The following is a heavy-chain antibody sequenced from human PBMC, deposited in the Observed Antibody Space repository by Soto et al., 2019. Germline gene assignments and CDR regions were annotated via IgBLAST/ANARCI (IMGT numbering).Heavy chain of an antibody. CDR2: IYYSGSS. D-gene: IGHD3-10*01. CDR3: ASYSMGLLSPFSFDY. V-gene: IGHV4-61*01. J-gene: IGHJ4*02. CDR1: GGSVSSGSYF. Sequence: SETLSLTCTVSGGSVSSGSYFWSWIRQPPGKGLEWIGYIYYSGSSNYNPSLTSPVTISVDTPKNQFSLRLSSVTAADTPVYSCASYSMGLLSPFSFDYCGQGNLVTVSS.